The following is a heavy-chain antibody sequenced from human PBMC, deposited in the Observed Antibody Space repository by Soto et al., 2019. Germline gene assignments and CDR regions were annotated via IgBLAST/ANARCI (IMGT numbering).Heavy chain of an antibody. CDR2: IFYSGST. J-gene: IGHJ6*03. CDR1: GDSISTYY. CDR3: ARVNYYGSGSYYPYYYMDV. Sequence: SETLSLTCTVSGDSISTYYWSWIRQSTGKGLEWIGYIFYSGSTNYNPSLKSRVTISVDTSKNQFSLKLSSVTAADTAVYYCARVNYYGSGSYYPYYYMDVWGKGTTVTVSS. D-gene: IGHD3-10*01. V-gene: IGHV4-59*12.